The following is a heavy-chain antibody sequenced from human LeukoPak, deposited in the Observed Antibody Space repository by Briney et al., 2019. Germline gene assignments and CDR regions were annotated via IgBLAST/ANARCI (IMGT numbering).Heavy chain of an antibody. D-gene: IGHD1-26*01. J-gene: IGHJ3*02. V-gene: IGHV3-7*03. CDR1: GFTFDTYW. Sequence: PGGSLRLSCAASGFTFDTYWMSWVRQAPGKGLEWVASIKQDGSEIYYVDSVKGRLTISRDNAKRSLYLHMSSLRAEDTAGYYCARINSGTYWGDAFDIWGRGTMVTVSS. CDR3: ARINSGTYWGDAFDI. CDR2: IKQDGSEI.